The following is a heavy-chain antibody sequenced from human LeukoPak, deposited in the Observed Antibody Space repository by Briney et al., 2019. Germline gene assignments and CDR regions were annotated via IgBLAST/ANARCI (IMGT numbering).Heavy chain of an antibody. J-gene: IGHJ5*02. CDR2: ISGSGGST. CDR3: AKERTRVSGGWT. Sequence: GGSLRLSCAASGFTSSSYAMSWVRQAPGKGLEWVSAISGSGGSTYYADSVKGRFTISRDNSKNTVYLQMNSLRTEDTAVYYCAKERTRVSGGWTWGQGTLVTVSS. D-gene: IGHD5/OR15-5a*01. CDR1: GFTSSSYA. V-gene: IGHV3-23*01.